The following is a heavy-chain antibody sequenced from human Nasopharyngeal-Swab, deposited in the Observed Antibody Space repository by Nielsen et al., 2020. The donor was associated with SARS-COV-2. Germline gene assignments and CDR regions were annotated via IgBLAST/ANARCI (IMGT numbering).Heavy chain of an antibody. V-gene: IGHV3-7*01. Sequence: GESLKISCAASEFTFSSYWMSWVRQAPGKGLEWVANIKQDGSEKYYVDSVKGRFTISRDNAKNSLYLQMNSLRAEDTAVYYCARSLYYYYDSSGYSLWGQGTLVTVSS. D-gene: IGHD3-22*01. CDR2: IKQDGSEK. J-gene: IGHJ4*02. CDR1: EFTFSSYW. CDR3: ARSLYYYYDSSGYSL.